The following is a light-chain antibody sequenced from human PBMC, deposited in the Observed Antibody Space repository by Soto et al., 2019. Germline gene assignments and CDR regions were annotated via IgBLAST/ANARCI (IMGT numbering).Light chain of an antibody. CDR1: QSVSTN. CDR2: GAS. V-gene: IGKV3-15*01. J-gene: IGKJ1*01. CDR3: QQYNNWPRT. Sequence: EIVMTQSPATLSVSPGEGATLSCRASQSVSTNLAWYQQRPGQAPRLLIYGASTRATDIPARFSGSGSGTEFTLTISSLQSEDYAVYYCQQYNNWPRTFGQGTKVDIK.